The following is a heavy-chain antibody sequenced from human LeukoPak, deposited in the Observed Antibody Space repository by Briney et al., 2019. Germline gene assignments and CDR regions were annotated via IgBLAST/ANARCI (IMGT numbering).Heavy chain of an antibody. CDR3: ARARDIVVVVAATLRTNYYMDV. D-gene: IGHD2-15*01. J-gene: IGHJ6*03. CDR2: INWNGGST. V-gene: IGHV3-20*04. CDR1: GFTFDDYG. Sequence: RPGGSLRLSCAASGFTFDDYGMSWVRQAPGKGLEWVSGINWNGGSTCYADSVKGRFTISRDNAENSLYLQMNSLRAEDTALYYCARARDIVVVVAATLRTNYYMDVWGKGTTVTVSS.